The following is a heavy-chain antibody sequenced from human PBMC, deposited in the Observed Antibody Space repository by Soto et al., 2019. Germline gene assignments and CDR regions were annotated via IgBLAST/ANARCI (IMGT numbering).Heavy chain of an antibody. V-gene: IGHV3-21*01. CDR2: ISGTTKYI. CDR3: ARSVLFRGLNRAFDI. CDR1: RFPFINYS. D-gene: IGHD3-10*01. J-gene: IGHJ3*02. Sequence: GSLRLSCSASRFPFINYSMHWVRKAPGKGLEWGTSISGTTKYICYGDSVKGRFTISRGNAENSMFLQMNSLRVEDTAVYYCARSVLFRGLNRAFDIWGQGTLVTVSS.